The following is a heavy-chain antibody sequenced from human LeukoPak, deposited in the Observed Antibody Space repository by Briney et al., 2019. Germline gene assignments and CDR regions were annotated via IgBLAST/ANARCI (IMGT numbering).Heavy chain of an antibody. J-gene: IGHJ4*02. CDR3: ARRTGGYYYDSSGFRFDY. V-gene: IGHV4-39*07. CDR2: IYYSGST. D-gene: IGHD3-22*01. Sequence: SSETLSLTCTVSGGSISSSSYYWGWIRQPPGKGLEWIGSIYYSGSTYYDPSLKSRVTISVDTSKNQFSLKLSSVTAADTAVYYCARRTGGYYYDSSGFRFDYWGQGTLVTVSS. CDR1: GGSISSSSYY.